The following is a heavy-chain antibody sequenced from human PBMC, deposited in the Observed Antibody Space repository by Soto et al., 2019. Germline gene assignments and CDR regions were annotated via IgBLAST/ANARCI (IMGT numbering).Heavy chain of an antibody. Sequence: QVQLQESGPGLVKPSQTLSLTCTVSGVSISSGGYYWSWIGQHPGKGLERIGYIYYSGSTYYNQSLKSRVTIPVDTSKYQFSLKLSSVTAADTAVYYCARDQDSSSGVHFDYWGQGTLVTVSS. CDR3: ARDQDSSSGVHFDY. CDR2: IYYSGST. CDR1: GVSISSGGYY. J-gene: IGHJ4*02. D-gene: IGHD6-6*01. V-gene: IGHV4-31*03.